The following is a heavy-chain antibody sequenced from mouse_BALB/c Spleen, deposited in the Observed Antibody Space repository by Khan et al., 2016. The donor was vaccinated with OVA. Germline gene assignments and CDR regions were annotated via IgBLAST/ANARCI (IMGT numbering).Heavy chain of an antibody. J-gene: IGHJ2*01. V-gene: IGHV3-2*02. D-gene: IGHD2-10*02. CDR1: GYSITSDYA. Sequence: EVQLVESGPGLVKPSQSLSLTCTVTGYSITSDYAWNWIRQFPGNKLEWMGFISYSGNTKYNPSLKSRISMTRDTSKNQFFLQLNSVTPEDTVTYYWARVYGGDFDYWGQGTTLIVSS. CDR3: ARVYGGDFDY. CDR2: ISYSGNT.